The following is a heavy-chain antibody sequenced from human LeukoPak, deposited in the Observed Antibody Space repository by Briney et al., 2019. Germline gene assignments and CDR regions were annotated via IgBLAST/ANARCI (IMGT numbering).Heavy chain of an antibody. CDR3: ARGSIPLADYGDYGPGLDD. Sequence: SETLSLTCAVYGGSFRGYYWSGIGQPPGKGLEGIGEINHSGSTNYNPSLKSRVTISVDTSKNQLSLNLSSVTAADTAVYYCARGSIPLADYGDYGPGLDDWGQGTLITVSS. J-gene: IGHJ4*02. CDR1: GGSFRGYY. CDR2: INHSGST. D-gene: IGHD4-17*01. V-gene: IGHV4-34*01.